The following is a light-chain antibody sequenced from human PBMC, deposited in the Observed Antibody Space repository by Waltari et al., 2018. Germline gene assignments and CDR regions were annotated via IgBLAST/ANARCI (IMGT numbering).Light chain of an antibody. CDR3: QQYNSYSLLT. CDR2: EAS. CDR1: QSISKW. V-gene: IGKV1-5*03. J-gene: IGKJ4*01. Sequence: DIRMTQSPSTLSASAGDRVIISCRASQSISKWLSWYQQKPGKAPKLLIYEASTLQRGVPSRFSGTGSGTDFTLTISSLQPDDFATYNCQQYNSYSLLTFGGGTKVEIK.